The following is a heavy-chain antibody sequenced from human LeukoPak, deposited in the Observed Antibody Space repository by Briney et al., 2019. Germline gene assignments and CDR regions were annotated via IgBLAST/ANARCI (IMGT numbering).Heavy chain of an antibody. D-gene: IGHD2-15*01. J-gene: IGHJ4*02. CDR3: ATVGCSGGSCYFYPFDY. Sequence: GSVKVSCTASGYTFTGYDMHWVRQAPGQGLEWMGRINPNSDFTNFAQNFQGRVTMTTDTSISTAYMELRRLRSDDTAVYYCATVGCSGGSCYFYPFDYWGQGTLVTVSS. V-gene: IGHV1-2*06. CDR2: INPNSDFT. CDR1: GYTFTGYD.